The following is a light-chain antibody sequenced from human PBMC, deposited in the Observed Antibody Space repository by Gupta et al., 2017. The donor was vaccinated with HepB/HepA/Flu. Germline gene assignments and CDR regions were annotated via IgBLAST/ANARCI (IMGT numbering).Light chain of an antibody. CDR3: QQSYNSPLT. V-gene: IGKV1-39*01. Sequence: DIQMTQSPSSLSASVGDRVTITCRASQTISNYLIWYQQKPGKAPKLLIYAASSLQSGVPSKFSGSGSGTDCTLTISSLQPEDFATYYWQQSYNSPLTCGGGTKVEIK. J-gene: IGKJ4*01. CDR2: AAS. CDR1: QTISNY.